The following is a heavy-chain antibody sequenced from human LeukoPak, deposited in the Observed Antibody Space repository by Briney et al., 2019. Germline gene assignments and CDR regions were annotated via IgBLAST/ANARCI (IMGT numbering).Heavy chain of an antibody. V-gene: IGHV3-23*01. CDR3: AKTRPNYYGSGSYAYYFDY. J-gene: IGHJ4*02. CDR2: ISGSGGST. CDR1: GFTFSSCS. Sequence: PGGSLRLSCAASGFTFSSCSMNWVRQAPGKGLEWVSAISGSGGSTYYADSVKGRFTISRDNSKNTLYLQMNSLRAEDTAVYYCAKTRPNYYGSGSYAYYFDYWGQGTLVTVSS. D-gene: IGHD3-10*01.